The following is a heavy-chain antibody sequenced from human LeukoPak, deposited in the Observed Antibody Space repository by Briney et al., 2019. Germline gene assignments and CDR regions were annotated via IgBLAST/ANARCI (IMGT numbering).Heavy chain of an antibody. Sequence: GGSLRLSCAASGFTFSSYEMNWVRQAPGKGLEWVSYINSGGEPIYYADSVKGRFTISRDNAKNSLSLQMNGLRGEDTAVYYCARDARWQQLPLLDCWGQGTLVTVSS. V-gene: IGHV3-48*03. CDR2: INSGGEPI. CDR1: GFTFSSYE. D-gene: IGHD5-24*01. J-gene: IGHJ4*02. CDR3: ARDARWQQLPLLDC.